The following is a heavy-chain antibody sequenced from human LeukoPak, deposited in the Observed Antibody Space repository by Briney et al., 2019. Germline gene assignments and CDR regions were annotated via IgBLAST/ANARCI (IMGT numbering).Heavy chain of an antibody. J-gene: IGHJ1*01. CDR2: INPSGGST. Sequence: VASVKVSCKASGYTFTSYYMHWVRQAPGQGLEWMGIINPSGGSTSYAQKFQGRVTMTRDTSTSTVYLELSSLRSEDTAVYHCASPGWIAAAGLGYWGQGTLVTVSS. D-gene: IGHD6-13*01. V-gene: IGHV1-46*01. CDR1: GYTFTSYY. CDR3: ASPGWIAAAGLGY.